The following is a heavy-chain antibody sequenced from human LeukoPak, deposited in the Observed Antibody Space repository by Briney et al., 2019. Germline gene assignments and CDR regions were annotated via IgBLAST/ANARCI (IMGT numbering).Heavy chain of an antibody. Sequence: PGGSLRLSCAAAGFTFSGYWMSWVRQAPGKGLEWVANIKEDGSEKYYVDSVKGRFTISRDNAKNSLYLQMDSLRADDTAVYYCARDMESRVWYDYFDSWGQGTLVTVSS. V-gene: IGHV3-7*01. CDR2: IKEDGSEK. D-gene: IGHD6-19*01. CDR1: GFTFSGYW. CDR3: ARDMESRVWYDYFDS. J-gene: IGHJ4*02.